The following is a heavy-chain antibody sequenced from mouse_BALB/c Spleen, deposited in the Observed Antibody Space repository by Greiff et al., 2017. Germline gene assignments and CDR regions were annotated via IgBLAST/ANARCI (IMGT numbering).Heavy chain of an antibody. Sequence: VQGVESGPGLVAPSQSLSITCTVSGFSLTSYGVHWVRQPPGKGLEWLGVIWAGGSTNYNSALMSRLSISKDNSKSQVFLKMNSLQTDDTAMYYCASRVRRDAMDYWGQGTSVTVSS. CDR3: ASRVRRDAMDY. CDR1: GFSLTSYG. CDR2: IWAGGST. J-gene: IGHJ4*01. D-gene: IGHD2-14*01. V-gene: IGHV2-9*02.